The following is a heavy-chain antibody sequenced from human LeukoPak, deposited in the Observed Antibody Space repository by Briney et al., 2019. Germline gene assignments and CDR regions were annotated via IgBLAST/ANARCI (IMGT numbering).Heavy chain of an antibody. D-gene: IGHD4-17*01. V-gene: IGHV3-7*01. CDR2: IKEDGGET. CDR3: ASDYGDFDLH. J-gene: IGHJ4*02. Sequence: GGSLRLSCAASGFTFSLYWMSWVRQAPGKGLEWLANIKEDGGETRYVDSVKGRFTISRDDAKNSLYLQMNSLRAEDTAVYYCASDYGDFDLHWGQGALVTVSS. CDR1: GFTFSLYW.